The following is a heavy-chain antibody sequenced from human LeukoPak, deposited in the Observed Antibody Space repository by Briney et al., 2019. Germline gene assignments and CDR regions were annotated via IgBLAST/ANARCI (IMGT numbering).Heavy chain of an antibody. CDR2: IHYSGST. CDR3: ARHKNYYYYYMDV. Sequence: PSETLSLTCTVSGGSISSSSYYWGWIRQPPGKGLEWIGSIHYSGSTYYNPSLQSRVTISVDTSKNQFSLNLSSVTAADTAVYYCARHKNYYYYYMDVWGKGTTVTISS. J-gene: IGHJ6*03. CDR1: GGSISSSSYY. V-gene: IGHV4-39*01.